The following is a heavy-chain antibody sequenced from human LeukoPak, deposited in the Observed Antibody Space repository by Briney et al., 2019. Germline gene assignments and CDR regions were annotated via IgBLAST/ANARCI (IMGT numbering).Heavy chain of an antibody. Sequence: GGSLRLSCAASGFTFSDYWMHWVRQAPGKGLVWVSRIETDGSSTGYADSVKGRFTISRDNAKNTLYLQMNSLRAEDTAVYYCARRGGDGMVYWGQGTLITVSS. CDR3: ARRGGDGMVY. J-gene: IGHJ4*02. CDR2: IETDGSST. V-gene: IGHV3-74*01. D-gene: IGHD3-16*01. CDR1: GFTFSDYW.